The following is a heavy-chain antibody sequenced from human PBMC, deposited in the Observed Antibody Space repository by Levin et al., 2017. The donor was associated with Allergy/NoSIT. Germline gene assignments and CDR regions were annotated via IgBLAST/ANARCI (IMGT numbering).Heavy chain of an antibody. J-gene: IGHJ3*02. CDR1: GFTFRDYW. CDR3: AIKLRGNSAYDAVDM. D-gene: IGHD5-12*01. V-gene: IGHV3-7*03. CDR2: IDQDGSQK. Sequence: PGGSLRLSCAAAGFTFRDYWMAWVRQTPGRGLEWVANIDQDGSQKYYVESVKGRFTISRDNAKNSVDLQMNYLRDDDTAVYYCAIKLRGNSAYDAVDMWGHGTMVTFSS.